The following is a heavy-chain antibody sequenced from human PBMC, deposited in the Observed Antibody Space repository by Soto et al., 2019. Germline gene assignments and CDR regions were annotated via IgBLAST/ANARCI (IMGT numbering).Heavy chain of an antibody. CDR1: GFTFSSYS. Sequence: GGSLRLSCAASGFTFSSYSMNWVRQAPGKGLEWVSYISSSSSTIYYADSVKGRFTISRDNAKNSLYLQMNSLRDEDTAVYYCARDYPEHYDSSGFVDYWGQGTLVTVSS. CDR3: ARDYPEHYDSSGFVDY. D-gene: IGHD3-22*01. CDR2: ISSSSSTI. V-gene: IGHV3-48*02. J-gene: IGHJ4*02.